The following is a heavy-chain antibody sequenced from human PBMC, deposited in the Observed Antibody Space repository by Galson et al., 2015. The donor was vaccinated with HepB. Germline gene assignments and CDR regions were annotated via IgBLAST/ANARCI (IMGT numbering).Heavy chain of an antibody. J-gene: IGHJ3*02. V-gene: IGHV3-23*01. CDR2: ISDSGSDA. CDR3: ARDSSGWYEDAFDI. CDR1: GFTFSNYG. Sequence: LRLSCAASGFTFSNYGMNWVRQAPGKGLEWVSSISDSGSDAYYGDSVKGRFTISRDNSKNTLFLQLNSLRAEDTAVYYCARDSSGWYEDAFDIWGQGTMVTVSS. D-gene: IGHD6-19*01.